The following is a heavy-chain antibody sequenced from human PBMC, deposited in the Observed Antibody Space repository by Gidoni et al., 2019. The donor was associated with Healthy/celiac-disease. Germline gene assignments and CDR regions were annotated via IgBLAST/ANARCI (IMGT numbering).Heavy chain of an antibody. CDR1: GGSFCGYY. Sequence: QVQLQQWGAGLLKPSETLSLTCTVYGGSFCGYYWSWIRQPPGKGLEWIGEINHIGSTNYNPSLKSRVTISVETSKNQFSLKLSSVTAAETAVYYCARGGNKGYCSGGSCYSVLAHFDYWGQGTLVTVSS. V-gene: IGHV4-34*01. J-gene: IGHJ4*02. CDR3: ARGGNKGYCSGGSCYSVLAHFDY. D-gene: IGHD2-15*01. CDR2: INHIGST.